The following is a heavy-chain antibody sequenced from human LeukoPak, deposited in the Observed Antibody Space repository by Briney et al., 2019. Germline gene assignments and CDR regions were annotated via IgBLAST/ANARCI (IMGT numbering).Heavy chain of an antibody. V-gene: IGHV3-48*01. CDR3: ARDLGDAYNHEIDN. CDR1: GFTFSSYS. CDR2: ISSSSSTI. J-gene: IGHJ4*02. Sequence: GGSLRLSCAASGFTFSSYSMNWVRQAPGKGLEWVSYISSSSSTIYYADSVKGRFTISRDNAKNSLYLQMNSLRAEDTAVYYCARDLGDAYNHEIDNGGQGTLVTGS. D-gene: IGHD5-24*01.